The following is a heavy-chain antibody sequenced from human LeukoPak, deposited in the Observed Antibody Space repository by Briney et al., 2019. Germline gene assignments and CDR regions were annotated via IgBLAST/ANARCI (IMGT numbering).Heavy chain of an antibody. CDR1: GYTLTELS. CDR3: AALHEVFDY. J-gene: IGHJ4*02. V-gene: IGHV1-24*01. D-gene: IGHD4-11*01. Sequence: GASVKVSCKVSGYTLTELSMHWVRQAPGKGLEWMGGFDPEDGETIYAQKFQGRVTMTGDTSTDTAYMELSSLRSEDTAVYYCAALHEVFDYWGQGTLVTVSS. CDR2: FDPEDGET.